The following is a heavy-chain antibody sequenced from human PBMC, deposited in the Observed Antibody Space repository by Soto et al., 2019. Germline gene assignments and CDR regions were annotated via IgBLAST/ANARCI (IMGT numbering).Heavy chain of an antibody. CDR3: ASEIQLSLRRINNGYSG. V-gene: IGHV1-69*12. D-gene: IGHD5-18*01. Sequence: QVQLVQSGAEVKKPESSVKVSCKAPGGTFSTYAISWVRQAPGQGLEWMGGIIPMFGTGNYAQRFQDRVTINADESTNTGYMELNSRRSEDTAVYFYASEIQLSLRRINNGYSGWGQGTLVTVSS. CDR1: GGTFSTYA. J-gene: IGHJ4*02. CDR2: IIPMFGTG.